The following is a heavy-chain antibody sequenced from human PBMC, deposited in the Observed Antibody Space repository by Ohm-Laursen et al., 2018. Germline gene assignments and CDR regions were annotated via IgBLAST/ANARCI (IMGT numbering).Heavy chain of an antibody. CDR3: ARDRGSPTGVGAFDI. V-gene: IGHV3-48*03. CDR1: GFTFSTYE. Sequence: GSLRLSCAASGFTFSTYEMNWVRQAPGRGLEWVSFISSVASSMYYADSVKGRFTISRDNAKNSLYLQMNSLRAEDTALYYCARDRGSPTGVGAFDIWGQGTMVTVSS. D-gene: IGHD3-10*01. CDR2: ISSVASSM. J-gene: IGHJ3*02.